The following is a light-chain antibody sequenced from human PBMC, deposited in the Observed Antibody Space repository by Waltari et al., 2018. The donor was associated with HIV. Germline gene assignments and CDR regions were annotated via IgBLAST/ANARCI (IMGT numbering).Light chain of an antibody. Sequence: QSDLTQTASVSGSPGQSITISCTGTSSDAGGFKLVSWNQQFPGKAPKLIIYEVFIRPSGVSVLFSGSKSGNTASLTISDLQADDEATYRCASFSGDTTVPVFGGGTRLTFL. V-gene: IGLV2-14*01. CDR1: SSDAGGFKL. CDR3: ASFSGDTTVPV. CDR2: EVF. J-gene: IGLJ2*01.